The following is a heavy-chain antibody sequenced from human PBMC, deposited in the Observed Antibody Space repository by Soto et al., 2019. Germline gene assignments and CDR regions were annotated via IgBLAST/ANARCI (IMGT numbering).Heavy chain of an antibody. J-gene: IGHJ4*02. CDR2: IIPIFGTA. V-gene: IGHV1-69*01. D-gene: IGHD2-21*02. CDR3: ARGGAYCGGDCWFDY. CDR1: GGTFSSYA. Sequence: QVQLLQSGAEVKTPGSSVKASCKASGGTFSSYAISWVRQAPGQRREWMGGIIPIFGTANYAQKLQGSGTITADEATSTAYMELSSRRPEDTAVYYGARGGAYCGGDCWFDYWGQGTLVTVSS.